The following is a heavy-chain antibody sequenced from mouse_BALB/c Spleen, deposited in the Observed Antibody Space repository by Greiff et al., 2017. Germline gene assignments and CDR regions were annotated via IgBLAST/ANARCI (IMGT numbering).Heavy chain of an antibody. J-gene: IGHJ3*01. CDR2: ISSGGGST. CDR1: GFAFSSYD. V-gene: IGHV5-12-1*01. Sequence: EVQLLESGGGLVKPGGSLKLSCAASGFAFSSYDMSWVRQTPEKRLEWVAYISSGGGSTYHPDTVKGRFTISRDNAKNTLYLQMSSLKSEDTAMYYCARHYYDPFAYWGQGTLVTVSA. D-gene: IGHD2-4*01. CDR3: ARHYYDPFAY.